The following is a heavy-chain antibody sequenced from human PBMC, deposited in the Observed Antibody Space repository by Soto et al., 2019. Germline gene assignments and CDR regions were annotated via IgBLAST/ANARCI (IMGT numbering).Heavy chain of an antibody. D-gene: IGHD3-22*01. CDR1: SGSISSTSYY. V-gene: IGHV4-39*01. J-gene: IGHJ6*02. CDR3: ARQGRNTKIVLVKHYAADF. Sequence: QLLLQEAGPRLVEPSEALSLTCTVSSGSISSTSYYWAWIHQPPGKGLEWIGAIYYDGTTYYTESLKSRVSISVDTSKNQFSLKVNSVTAADTAVYFCARQGRNTKIVLVKHYAADFWGQGTAVTVSS. CDR2: IYYDGTT.